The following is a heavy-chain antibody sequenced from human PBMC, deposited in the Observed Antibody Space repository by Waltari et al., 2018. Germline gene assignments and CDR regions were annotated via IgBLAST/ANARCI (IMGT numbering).Heavy chain of an antibody. D-gene: IGHD4-17*01. CDR3: ARGGYDYGNSWASDY. J-gene: IGHJ4*02. CDR1: GFTLKTYS. V-gene: IGHV3-48*01. CDR2: ISSHSRAI. Sequence: EVQLVESGGGLIQPGGSLRLSCAASGFTLKTYSMVWVRQAPGKELEYLSFISSHSRAIYYADPVKGRCTISRDNSNNSVYLQMNGLRAEDTAIYYCARGGYDYGNSWASDYWGPGTLVTVSS.